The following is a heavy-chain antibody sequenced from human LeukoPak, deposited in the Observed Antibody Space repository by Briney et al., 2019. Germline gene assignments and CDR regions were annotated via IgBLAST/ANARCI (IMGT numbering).Heavy chain of an antibody. CDR2: IIPIFGTA. CDR1: GGTFSSYA. D-gene: IGHD2-15*01. V-gene: IGHV1-69*13. Sequence: SVKVSCKASGGTFSSYAISWVRQAPGQGLEWMGGIIPIFGTANYAQKFQGRVTITADESTSTAYMELSSLRSEDTAVYYCARGIVVVVAATLYGMDVWGQGTTVTVSS. CDR3: ARGIVVVVAATLYGMDV. J-gene: IGHJ6*02.